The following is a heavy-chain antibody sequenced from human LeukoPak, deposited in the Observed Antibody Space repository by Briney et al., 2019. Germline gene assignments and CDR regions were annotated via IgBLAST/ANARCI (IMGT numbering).Heavy chain of an antibody. Sequence: GGSLRLSCAASGYTFSHYAMNWVRHVPGKGLEWVAYIGVGSRSSQYYGDSVKGRFSISRDDAKNLVYLQMNSLRVEDTAVYFCARDTALCYGDVCYDIRFDYWGQGSPVTVSS. CDR2: IGVGSRSSQ. CDR1: GYTFSHYA. J-gene: IGHJ4*02. D-gene: IGHD2-21*01. V-gene: IGHV3-48*01. CDR3: ARDTALCYGDVCYDIRFDY.